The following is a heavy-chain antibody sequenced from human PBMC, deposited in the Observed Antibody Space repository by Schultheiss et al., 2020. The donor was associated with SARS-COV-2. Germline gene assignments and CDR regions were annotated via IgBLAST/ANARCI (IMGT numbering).Heavy chain of an antibody. D-gene: IGHD1-26*01. J-gene: IGHJ4*02. CDR2: IYPGDSDT. CDR3: ARHRGRGSDWRDY. Sequence: GGSLRLSCKGSGYSFTSYWIGWVRQMPGKGLEWMGIIYPGDSDTRYSPSFQGQVTISADKSISTAYLRWSSLKASDTAMYYCARHRGRGSDWRDYWGQGTLVTVAS. CDR1: GYSFTSYW. V-gene: IGHV5-51*01.